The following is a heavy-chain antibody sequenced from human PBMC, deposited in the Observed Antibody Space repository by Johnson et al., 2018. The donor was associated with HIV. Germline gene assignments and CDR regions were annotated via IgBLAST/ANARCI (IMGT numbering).Heavy chain of an antibody. CDR3: AKDRYSSSPDAFDI. CDR1: GFTFSSYG. Sequence: QVQLVESGGGLVKPGGSLRLSCAASGFTFSSYGMHWVRQAPGKGLEWVAFIRYDGSNKYYADSVKGRFTISRDNSKNTLYLQMNSLRAEDTAVYYCAKDRYSSSPDAFDIWGQGTMVTVSS. CDR2: IRYDGSNK. D-gene: IGHD6-13*01. J-gene: IGHJ3*02. V-gene: IGHV3-30*02.